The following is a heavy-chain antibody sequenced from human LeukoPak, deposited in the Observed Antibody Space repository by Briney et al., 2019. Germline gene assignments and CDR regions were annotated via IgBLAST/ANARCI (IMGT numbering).Heavy chain of an antibody. D-gene: IGHD3-22*01. CDR3: ARDYYDTSGFYGRGGYYYMDV. CDR2: IYTSGST. J-gene: IGHJ6*03. Sequence: SETLSLTCTVSGASIGSYYWSWIRQPAGKGLEWIGRIYTSGSTNNNPSLKSRVTISVDKSKNQFTLKLSSVTAADTAVYYCARDYYDTSGFYGRGGYYYMDVWGKGTTVTVSS. V-gene: IGHV4-4*07. CDR1: GASIGSYY.